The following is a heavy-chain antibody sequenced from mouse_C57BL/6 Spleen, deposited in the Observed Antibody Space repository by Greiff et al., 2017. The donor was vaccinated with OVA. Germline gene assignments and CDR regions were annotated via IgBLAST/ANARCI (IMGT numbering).Heavy chain of an antibody. V-gene: IGHV1-76*01. CDR2: IYPGSGNT. CDR3: ARGSDSLHFDY. J-gene: IGHJ2*01. Sequence: QVQLQQSGAELVRPGASVKLSCKASGYTFTGYYINWVKQRPGQGLEWIARIYPGSGNTYYNEKFKGQATLTAEKSSSTAYMQLSSLTPEDSAVYFCARGSDSLHFDYWGQGTTLTVSS. CDR1: GYTFTGYY.